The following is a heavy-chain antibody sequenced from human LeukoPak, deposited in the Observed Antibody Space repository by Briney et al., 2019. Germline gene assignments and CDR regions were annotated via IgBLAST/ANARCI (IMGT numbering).Heavy chain of an antibody. CDR2: IWYDGSNK. Sequence: GGSLRLSCAASGFTFSSYGMHWVRQAPGKGLEWVAVIWYDGSNKYYADSVKGRFTISRDNSRNTLYLQMNSLRAEDTAVYYCARERANYGMDVWGQGTTATVSS. V-gene: IGHV3-33*08. CDR3: ARERANYGMDV. CDR1: GFTFSSYG. J-gene: IGHJ6*02.